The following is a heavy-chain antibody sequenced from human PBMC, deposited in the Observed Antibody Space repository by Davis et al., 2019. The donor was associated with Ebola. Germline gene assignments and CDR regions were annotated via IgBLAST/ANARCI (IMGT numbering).Heavy chain of an antibody. CDR1: GFTFSSYD. J-gene: IGHJ2*01. CDR3: AREAVGAWYFDL. Sequence: GESLKISCAASGFTFSSYDMHWVRQATGKGLEWVSAIGTAGDTYYPGSVKGRFTISRENAKNSLYLQMNSLRAGDTAVYYCAREAVGAWYFDLWGRGTLVTVSS. CDR2: IGTAGDT. D-gene: IGHD1-26*01. V-gene: IGHV3-13*01.